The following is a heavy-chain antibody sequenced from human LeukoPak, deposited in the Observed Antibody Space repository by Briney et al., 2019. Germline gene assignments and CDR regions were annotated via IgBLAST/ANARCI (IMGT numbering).Heavy chain of an antibody. CDR1: GGSISSGDYY. Sequence: SSETLSLTCTVSGGSISSGDYYWSWIRQPPGKGLEWIGYTYYSGSTYYNPSLKSRVTISVDTSKNQFSLKLSSVTAADTAVYYCARDGSGSSYFDYWGQGTLVTVSS. J-gene: IGHJ4*02. V-gene: IGHV4-30-4*01. CDR2: TYYSGST. D-gene: IGHD3-10*01. CDR3: ARDGSGSSYFDY.